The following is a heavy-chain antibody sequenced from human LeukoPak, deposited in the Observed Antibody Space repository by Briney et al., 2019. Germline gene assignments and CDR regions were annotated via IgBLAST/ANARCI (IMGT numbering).Heavy chain of an antibody. CDR3: ARDSSSGQYAFDI. CDR1: GYSISSGYY. CDR2: IYHSGST. V-gene: IGHV4-38-2*02. Sequence: PSETLSLTCTVSGYSISSGYYWGWIRQPPGKGLEWIGSIYHSGSTYYNPSLKSRVTISVDTSKNQFSLKLSSVTAADTAVYYCARDSSSGQYAFDIWGQGTMVTVSS. D-gene: IGHD3-22*01. J-gene: IGHJ3*02.